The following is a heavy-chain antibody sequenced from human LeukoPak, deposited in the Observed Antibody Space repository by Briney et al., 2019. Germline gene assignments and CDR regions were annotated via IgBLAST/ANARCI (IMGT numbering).Heavy chain of an antibody. CDR3: ASSKAAAGSGMDV. CDR2: ISSSGSTI. V-gene: IGHV3-11*01. D-gene: IGHD6-13*01. J-gene: IGHJ6*02. CDR1: GFTFSDYY. Sequence: GGSLRLSCAASGFTFSDYYMSWIRQAPGKGLEWVSYISSSGSTIYYAASVKGRFTISRDNAKNSLYLQMNSLRAEDTAVYYCASSKAAAGSGMDVWGQGTTVTVSS.